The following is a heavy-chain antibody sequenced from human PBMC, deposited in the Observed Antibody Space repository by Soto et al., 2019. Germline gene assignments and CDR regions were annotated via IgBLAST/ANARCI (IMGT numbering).Heavy chain of an antibody. Sequence: QVQLVQSGAEVKKPGASVKVSCKASGYTFTGYYMHWVRQAPGQGLEWMGWINPNSGCTNYAQKFQGRVPMTRDTSHTQAYMELNRVRSDDTAVNYCAREGLGRGIDYWGQGPLLTVST. J-gene: IGHJ4*02. V-gene: IGHV1-2*02. CDR3: AREGLGRGIDY. CDR1: GYTFTGYY. CDR2: INPNSGCT. D-gene: IGHD7-27*01.